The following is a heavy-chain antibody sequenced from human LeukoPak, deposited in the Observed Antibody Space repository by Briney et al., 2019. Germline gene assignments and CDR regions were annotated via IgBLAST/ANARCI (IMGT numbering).Heavy chain of an antibody. CDR2: IYYSGST. J-gene: IGHJ4*02. D-gene: IGHD6-6*01. CDR3: ARESPIGSSSPFDY. V-gene: IGHV4-30-4*08. CDR1: GGSISSGDYY. Sequence: SETLSLTCTVSGGSISSGDYYWSWIRQPPGKGLGWIGYIYYSGSTYYNPSLKSRVTISVDTSKNQFSLKLSSVTAADTAVYYCARESPIGSSSPFDYWGQGTLVTVSS.